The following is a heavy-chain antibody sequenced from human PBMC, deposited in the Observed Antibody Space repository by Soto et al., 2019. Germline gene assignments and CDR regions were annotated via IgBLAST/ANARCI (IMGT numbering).Heavy chain of an antibody. CDR3: AREAYPTTVTSYYYMDV. CDR1: GGTFSSYT. J-gene: IGHJ6*03. D-gene: IGHD4-17*01. V-gene: IGHV1-69*04. CDR2: IIPILGIA. Sequence: SVKVSCKASGGTFSSYTISWVRRAPGQGLEWMGRIIPILGIANYAQKFQGRVTITADKSTSTAYMELSSLRSEDTAVYYCAREAYPTTVTSYYYMDVWGKGTTVTVSS.